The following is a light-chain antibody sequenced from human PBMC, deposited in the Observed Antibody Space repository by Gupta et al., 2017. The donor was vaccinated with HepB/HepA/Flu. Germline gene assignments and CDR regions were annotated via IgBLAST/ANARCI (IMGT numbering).Light chain of an antibody. Sequence: EIVMTQSPATLSVSPGERATLSCRASQSISTNLAWYQQNPGQAPRLLIYDASTRATGIPARFSGSRSGTDFTLTISSLQSEDFAVYYCQQYNNWPPWTFGQGTKVEIK. CDR2: DAS. V-gene: IGKV3-15*01. J-gene: IGKJ1*01. CDR3: QQYNNWPPWT. CDR1: QSISTN.